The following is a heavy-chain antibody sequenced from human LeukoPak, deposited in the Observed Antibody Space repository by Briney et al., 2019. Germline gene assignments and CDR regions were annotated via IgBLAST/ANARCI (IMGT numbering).Heavy chain of an antibody. J-gene: IGHJ6*02. CDR3: ARDKNYGMDV. CDR1: GFTFTDYT. CDR2: IWYDGSNK. V-gene: IGHV3-33*08. Sequence: GGSLRLSCAASGFTFTDYTINWVRQAPGKGLEWVAVIWYDGSNKYYADSVKGRFTISRDNSKNTLYLQMNSLRAEDTAVYYCARDKNYGMDVWGQGTTFTVSS.